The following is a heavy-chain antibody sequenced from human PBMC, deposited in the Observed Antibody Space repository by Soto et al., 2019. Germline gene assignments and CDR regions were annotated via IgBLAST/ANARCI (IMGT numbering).Heavy chain of an antibody. CDR1: GGTFSSYA. D-gene: IGHD5-18*01. J-gene: IGHJ4*02. Sequence: QVQLVQSGAEVKKPGSSVKVSCKASGGTFSSYAISWVRQAPGQGLEWMGGSIPIFGTANYAQAFQGRVTINADESTSTAYMELSSLRSEDTAVYYCARGKGRGYSYGGTLDYWGQGTLVTFSS. V-gene: IGHV1-69*01. CDR2: SIPIFGTA. CDR3: ARGKGRGYSYGGTLDY.